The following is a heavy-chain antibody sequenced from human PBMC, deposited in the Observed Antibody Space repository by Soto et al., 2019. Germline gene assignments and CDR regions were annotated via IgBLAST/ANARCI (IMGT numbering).Heavy chain of an antibody. CDR1: GGTFSSYT. Sequence: QVQLVQSGAEVKKPGSSVKVSCKASGGTFSSYTISWVRQAPGQGLEWMGRIIPILGIANYAQRFQGRVTITGDKSTSTAYMELSSLRSEDTAVYYCAGGPYYCGTDVWGQGATVTVSS. D-gene: IGHD6-25*01. V-gene: IGHV1-69*02. CDR2: IIPILGIA. CDR3: AGGPYYCGTDV. J-gene: IGHJ6*02.